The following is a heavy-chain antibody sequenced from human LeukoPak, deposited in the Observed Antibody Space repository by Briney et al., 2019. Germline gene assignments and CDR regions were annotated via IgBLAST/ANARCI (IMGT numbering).Heavy chain of an antibody. D-gene: IGHD3-16*01. J-gene: IGHJ4*02. CDR1: GITFSSYS. Sequence: GGSLRLSCVASGITFSSYSMNWVRQAPGKGLEWVSYISSFSGTINYADSVKGRFTISRDNAENSLYLQMNSLRAEDTAVYYCARDQGGVGYWGQGTLVTVSS. V-gene: IGHV3-48*01. CDR3: ARDQGGVGY. CDR2: ISSFSGTI.